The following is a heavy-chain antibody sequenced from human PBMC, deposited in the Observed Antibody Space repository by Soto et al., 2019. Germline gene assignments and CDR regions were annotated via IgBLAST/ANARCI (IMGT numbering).Heavy chain of an antibody. V-gene: IGHV4-34*01. CDR1: GGSLSGFY. J-gene: IGHJ2*01. CDR2: INHSGSS. Sequence: ASETLSLACAVHGGSLSGFYWTWIRQPPGKGLEWIGEINHSGSSNYNPPLKSRVTMSLDTSRNQFSLSLNSVTAADTAVYYCARMAGPWYFDLWGRGTLVTVSS. CDR3: ARMAGPWYFDL.